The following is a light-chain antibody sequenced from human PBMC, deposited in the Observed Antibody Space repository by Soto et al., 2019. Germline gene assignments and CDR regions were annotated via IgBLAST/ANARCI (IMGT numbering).Light chain of an antibody. CDR1: QSISSW. Sequence: DIQMTQPPATLSASAGGRVTLTSRASQSISSWLAWYQQKPGKAPRLLIYDVSSLESGVPSRFSGSGSGTEFTLTISSLQPDDFATYYCQQYDTFWTFGQGTKVDIK. J-gene: IGKJ1*01. V-gene: IGKV1-5*01. CDR3: QQYDTFWT. CDR2: DVS.